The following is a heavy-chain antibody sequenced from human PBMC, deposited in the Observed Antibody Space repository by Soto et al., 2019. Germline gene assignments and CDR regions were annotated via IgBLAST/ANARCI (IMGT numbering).Heavy chain of an antibody. CDR1: GFSFTGYY. V-gene: IGHV1-2*02. CDR2: INAHSGGT. CDR3: AKDLTRQLAYWLDP. J-gene: IGHJ5*02. D-gene: IGHD6-6*01. Sequence: ASVKVSCKASGFSFTGYYIHWLRQAPGQGLEWMGWINAHSGGTEYAQKFQGGVTLTRDTSIATAYLTLTSLTSDDTALYYCAKDLTRQLAYWLDPWGQGTQVTVSS.